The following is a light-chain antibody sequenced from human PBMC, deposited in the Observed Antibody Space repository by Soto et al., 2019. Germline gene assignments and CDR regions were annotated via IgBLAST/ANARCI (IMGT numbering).Light chain of an antibody. Sequence: QSALTQPPSASGTPGQRVTISCSGRSSNIGSNTVNWYQQLPGTAPKLLIYSNNQRPSGVPDRFSGSKSGTSASVAISGLQSEDEADYYCAAWDDSLNGQVFGTGTKVTVL. V-gene: IGLV1-44*01. CDR2: SNN. CDR3: AAWDDSLNGQV. CDR1: SSNIGSNT. J-gene: IGLJ1*01.